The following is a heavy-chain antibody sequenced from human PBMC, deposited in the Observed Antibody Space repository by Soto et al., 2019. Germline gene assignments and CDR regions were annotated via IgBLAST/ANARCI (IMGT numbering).Heavy chain of an antibody. CDR3: AIGTYYYDSSGYYPYY. D-gene: IGHD3-22*01. CDR2: ISAYNGNT. Sequence: ASVKVSCKASGYTFTHFYITWVRQAPGQGLEWMGWISAYNGNTNYAQKLQGRVTMTTDTSTSTAYMELRSLRSDDTAVYYCAIGTYYYDSSGYYPYYWGQGTLVTVSS. J-gene: IGHJ4*02. CDR1: GYTFTHFY. V-gene: IGHV1-18*01.